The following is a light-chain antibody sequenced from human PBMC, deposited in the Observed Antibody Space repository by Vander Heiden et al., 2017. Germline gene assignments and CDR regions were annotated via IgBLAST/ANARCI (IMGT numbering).Light chain of an antibody. CDR1: NIGSKG. Sequence: SYVLTQPPPVSVAPGQTAKITCGGNNIGSKGVHWYQQKPGQAPVLVIYDDSDRPSGIPERFSGSNSRNTATLTISRVAAGDEADYFCQVWDSSTFHLVFGGGTKLTVL. J-gene: IGLJ2*01. V-gene: IGLV3-21*02. CDR2: DDS. CDR3: QVWDSSTFHLV.